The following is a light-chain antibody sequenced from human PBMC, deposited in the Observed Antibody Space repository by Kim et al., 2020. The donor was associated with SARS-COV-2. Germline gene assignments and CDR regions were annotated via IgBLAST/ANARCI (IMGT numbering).Light chain of an antibody. J-gene: IGLJ3*02. CDR1: NIGSKS. CDR3: QVWDSRSDLRV. V-gene: IGLV3-21*04. CDR2: YDS. Sequence: SYELTQPPSVSVAPGKTASISCGGNNIGSKSVQWYQQKPGQAPFLVIYYDSDRPSGISERFSGSNSGNTATLTISGVEAGDEADYYCQVWDSRSDLRVFGGGTRLTVL.